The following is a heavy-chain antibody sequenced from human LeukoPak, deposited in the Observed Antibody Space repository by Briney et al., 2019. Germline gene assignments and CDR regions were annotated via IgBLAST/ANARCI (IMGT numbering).Heavy chain of an antibody. V-gene: IGHV4-39*07. J-gene: IGHJ6*02. D-gene: IGHD4-17*01. CDR3: ARGGPTTVDYYYGMDV. Sequence: PSETLSLTCTVSGDSIHSVYYFWGWIRQPPGKGLEWIGSVYFDGDTSYSPSLKSRVIISVDTSKNQFSLNLTSVTAADTAVHYCARGGPTTVDYYYGMDVWGQGTTVTVSS. CDR2: VYFDGDT. CDR1: GDSIHSVYYF.